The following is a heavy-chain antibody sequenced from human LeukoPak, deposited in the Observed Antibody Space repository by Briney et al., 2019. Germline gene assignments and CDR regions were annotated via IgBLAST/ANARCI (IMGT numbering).Heavy chain of an antibody. D-gene: IGHD6-6*01. CDR1: GGSISSHY. V-gene: IGHV4-59*11. CDR3: ARGPHGRTVYSTSPYYYYMDV. J-gene: IGHJ6*03. Sequence: SETLSLTCTVSGGSISSHYWSWIRQPPGKGLEWIGYIYYSGSTNYNPSLKSRVTISVDTSKNQFSLKLSSVTAADMAVYYCARGPHGRTVYSTSPYYYYMDVWGKGTTVTVSS. CDR2: IYYSGST.